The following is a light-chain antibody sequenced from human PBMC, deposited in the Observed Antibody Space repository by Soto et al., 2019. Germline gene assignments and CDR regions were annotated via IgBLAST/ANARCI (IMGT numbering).Light chain of an antibody. V-gene: IGKV1-5*01. CDR3: QQYNSA. CDR2: DAS. Sequence: DIQMTQSPSTLSASVGYRVTITCRASQSISSWLAWYQQKPGKAPKLLIYDASSLESRVPSRFSGSGSRTEFTLTISSLQPDDFATYYCQQYNSAFGQGTKLEIK. CDR1: QSISSW. J-gene: IGKJ2*01.